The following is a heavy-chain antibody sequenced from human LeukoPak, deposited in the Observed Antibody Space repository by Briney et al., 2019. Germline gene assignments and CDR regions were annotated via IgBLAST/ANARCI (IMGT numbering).Heavy chain of an antibody. V-gene: IGHV3-23*01. D-gene: IGHD2-2*01. CDR2: ISGSGGST. CDR3: ARDELGYCSSTSCYPFDY. CDR1: GFTFSSYA. Sequence: GGSLRLSCAASGFTFSSYAMSWVRQAPGKGLEWVSAISGSGGSTYYADSVKGRFTISRDNSKNTFYLQMNSLRAEDTAVYYCARDELGYCSSTSCYPFDYWGQGTLVTVSS. J-gene: IGHJ4*02.